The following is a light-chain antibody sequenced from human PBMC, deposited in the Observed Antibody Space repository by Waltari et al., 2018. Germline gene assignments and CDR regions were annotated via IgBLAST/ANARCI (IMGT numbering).Light chain of an antibody. V-gene: IGLV2-14*03. CDR2: DVT. CDR3: TSYTISTTYV. J-gene: IGLJ1*01. Sequence: QSALTQPASVSGSPGQSITISCTGTSSDIGAHDYVSWYQQHPGKAPKLMIYDVTKRPSGVSSRFSGSKSGNTVSLTISGLQTEDEADYYCTSYTISTTYVFGNGTKVTVL. CDR1: SSDIGAHDY.